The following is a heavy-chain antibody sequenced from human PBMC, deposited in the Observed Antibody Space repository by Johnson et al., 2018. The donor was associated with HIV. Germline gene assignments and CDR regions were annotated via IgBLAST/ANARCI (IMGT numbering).Heavy chain of an antibody. CDR3: AKDVDSSRWWRAFDM. CDR2: IGTAGDT. J-gene: IGHJ3*02. V-gene: IGHV3-13*01. CDR1: GFTFSSYD. D-gene: IGHD6-13*01. Sequence: VQLVESGGGVVQPGRSLKLSCAASGFTFSSYDMHWVRQATGKGLEWVSAIGTAGDTYYPGSVKGGFTISRENAKNSFYIQMHSLRAEDTAVYYCAKDVDSSRWWRAFDMWGQGTMVSVSS.